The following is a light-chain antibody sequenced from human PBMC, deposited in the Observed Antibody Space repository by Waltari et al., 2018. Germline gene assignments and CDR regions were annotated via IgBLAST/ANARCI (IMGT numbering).Light chain of an antibody. CDR1: QSVLHNY. J-gene: IGKJ4*01. V-gene: IGKV3-20*01. CDR3: QQYASPPPLT. Sequence: EIVLTQSPGTLSLSPGESATLSCRARQSVLHNYLAWYQQKPGQPPRLLIYGAYNRATGVPDRFSGSGSGTDFTLTISRLEPEDFAVYYCQQYASPPPLTFGGGAKVEIK. CDR2: GAY.